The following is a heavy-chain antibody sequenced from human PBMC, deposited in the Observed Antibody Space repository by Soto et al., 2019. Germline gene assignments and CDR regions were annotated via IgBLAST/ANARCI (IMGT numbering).Heavy chain of an antibody. Sequence: GASVKVSCKASGYTFTSYAISWVRQAPGQGLEWMGGIIPIFGTANYAQKFQGRVTITADESTSTAYMELSSLRSEDTAVYYCARDKEAIFVVVIISRSDYYYYYGMDVWGQGTTVTVSS. CDR1: GYTFTSYA. CDR3: ARDKEAIFVVVIISRSDYYYYYGMDV. D-gene: IGHD3-3*01. V-gene: IGHV1-69*13. CDR2: IIPIFGTA. J-gene: IGHJ6*02.